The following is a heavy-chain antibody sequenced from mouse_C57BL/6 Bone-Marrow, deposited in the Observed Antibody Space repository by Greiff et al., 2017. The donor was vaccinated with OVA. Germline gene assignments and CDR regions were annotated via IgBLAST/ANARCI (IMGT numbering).Heavy chain of an antibody. CDR1: GYAFSCYW. D-gene: IGHD2-3*01. CDR2: IYPGDGVT. CDR3: ANDGYFPDV. Sequence: QVQLQQSGAGLVKPGASVKLSCKASGYAFSCYWMNWVKQTPGKGLERIGHIYPGDGVTNYNGKVKGKATLTADKSSSTAYMQLSSLTSEDSAVYFCANDGYFPDVWGTGTTVTVSS. J-gene: IGHJ1*03. V-gene: IGHV1-80*01.